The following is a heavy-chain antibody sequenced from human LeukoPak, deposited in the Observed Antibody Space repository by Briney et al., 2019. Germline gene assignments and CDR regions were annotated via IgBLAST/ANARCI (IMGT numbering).Heavy chain of an antibody. Sequence: GGSLRLSCAASGFTFSSYHMHWVRQAPGKGLEWVATISYDGSKKYYAESLQGRVTISRDNSQNTLFLQMETLRPEDTAVYYCARDGYKGLYYFDHWGQGTLVTVSS. CDR1: GFTFSSYH. V-gene: IGHV3-30*03. CDR2: ISYDGSKK. D-gene: IGHD1-1*01. J-gene: IGHJ4*02. CDR3: ARDGYKGLYYFDH.